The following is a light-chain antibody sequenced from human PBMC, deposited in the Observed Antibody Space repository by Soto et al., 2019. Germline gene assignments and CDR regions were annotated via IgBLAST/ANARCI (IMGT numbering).Light chain of an antibody. CDR2: GAS. V-gene: IGKV3-20*01. Sequence: EIVFTQAPGTLSLYPGERATLSCRASQSVSSSYLAWYQQKPGQAPRLLIYGASSRATGIPDRFSGSGSGTDFTLTISRLEPKDFAVYYCQQYGSSPPMYTFGQGTRLEIK. J-gene: IGKJ5*01. CDR3: QQYGSSPPMYT. CDR1: QSVSSSY.